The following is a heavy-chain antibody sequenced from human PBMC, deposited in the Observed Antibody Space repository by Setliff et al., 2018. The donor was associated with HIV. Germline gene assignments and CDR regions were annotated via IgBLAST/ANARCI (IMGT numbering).Heavy chain of an antibody. D-gene: IGHD3-10*01. CDR3: AREGDGRINIIRGVESYFYYGMDV. CDR1: GDSITHYY. J-gene: IGHJ6*02. V-gene: IGHV4-59*12. CDR2: IFDSENN. Sequence: SETLSLTCSVSGDSITHYYWNWIRQPPGKGLEWIGNIFDSENNNYNPSLKSRVSMSVDTSKNQFSLRLTSVTAADTAVYYCAREGDGRINIIRGVESYFYYGMDVWGQGTTVTVSS.